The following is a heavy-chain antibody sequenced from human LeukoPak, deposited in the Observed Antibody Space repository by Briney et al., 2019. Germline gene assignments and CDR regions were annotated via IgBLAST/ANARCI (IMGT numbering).Heavy chain of an antibody. J-gene: IGHJ4*02. D-gene: IGHD3-3*01. CDR3: AKQPRRKESYDFWSGYLYGD. CDR1: GFTVSSNY. CDR2: IYSGGST. Sequence: PGGSLRLSCAASGFTVSSNYMSWVRQAPGRGLEWVSVIYSGGSTYYSDSVKGRFTISRDNSKNTLYLQMNSLRAEDTAVYYCAKQPRRKESYDFWSGYLYGDWGQGTLVTVSS. V-gene: IGHV3-53*01.